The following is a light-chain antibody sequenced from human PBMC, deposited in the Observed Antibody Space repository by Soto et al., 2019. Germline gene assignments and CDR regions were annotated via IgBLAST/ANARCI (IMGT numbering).Light chain of an antibody. CDR3: SSFGASKV. V-gene: IGLV2-8*01. Sequence: QSALTQPPSASGSLGQSVTVSCTGSSSDVGAYNYVSWYQQHPGKAPKLIIYEVNKRPSGVSDRFSGSKSGNTASLTVSGLQAEDEADYYCSSFGASKVFGGGTKLTVL. CDR1: SSDVGAYNY. CDR2: EVN. J-gene: IGLJ2*01.